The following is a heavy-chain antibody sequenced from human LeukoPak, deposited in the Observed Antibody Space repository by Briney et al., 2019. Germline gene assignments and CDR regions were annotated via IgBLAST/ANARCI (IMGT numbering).Heavy chain of an antibody. V-gene: IGHV1-69*13. CDR3: ARVRGGRNDILTGSQLGFDP. CDR2: IIPIFGTA. D-gene: IGHD3-9*01. Sequence: GASVKVSCKASGGTFSSYAISWVRQAPGQGLEWMGGIIPIFGTANYAQKFQGRVTITADESTSTAYMELSSLRSEDTAVYCCARVRGGRNDILTGSQLGFDPWGQGTLVTVSS. CDR1: GGTFSSYA. J-gene: IGHJ5*02.